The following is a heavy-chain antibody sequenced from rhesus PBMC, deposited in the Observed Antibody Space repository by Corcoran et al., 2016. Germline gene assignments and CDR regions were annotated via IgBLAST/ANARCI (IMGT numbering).Heavy chain of an antibody. V-gene: IGHV1-111*02. CDR2: VDPEDGQA. CDR1: GYTFTDYY. J-gene: IGHJ4*01. D-gene: IGHD1-20*01. CDR3: ATGSWNNLLNY. Sequence: EVQLVQSGAEVKKPGASVKISCKASGYTFTDYYLHWVRQASGKGIEWMGRVDPEDGQAIHAQKFQDRVAITADTSTDTAYMELSSLRSEDTAVYYCATGSWNNLLNYWGQGVLVTVSS.